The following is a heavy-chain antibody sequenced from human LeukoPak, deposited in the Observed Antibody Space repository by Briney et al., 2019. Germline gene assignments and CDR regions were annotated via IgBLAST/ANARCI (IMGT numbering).Heavy chain of an antibody. CDR3: ARGFDRGGQLVPFDY. Sequence: ASVKVSCKASGYTFTSYGISWVRQAPGQGLEWMGWINPNSGDTNYAQKFQGRVTMTRDTSISTAYMELSRLRSDDTAVYYCARGFDRGGQLVPFDYWGQGTLVTVSS. CDR2: INPNSGDT. J-gene: IGHJ4*02. V-gene: IGHV1-2*02. D-gene: IGHD6-6*01. CDR1: GYTFTSYG.